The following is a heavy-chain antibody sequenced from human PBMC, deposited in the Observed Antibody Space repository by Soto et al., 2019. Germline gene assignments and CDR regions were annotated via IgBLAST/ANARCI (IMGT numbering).Heavy chain of an antibody. Sequence: QVQLVQSGAEVKKPGSSVKVSCKASGGTFSSYAISWVRQAPGQGLEWMGGIIPIFGTANYAQKFQGRVTITADESTSTAYMELSSLRSEDTAVYYCARDYSYGYRRDYYYYGMDVWGQGTTVTVSS. CDR2: IIPIFGTA. D-gene: IGHD5-18*01. CDR1: GGTFSSYA. J-gene: IGHJ6*02. CDR3: ARDYSYGYRRDYYYYGMDV. V-gene: IGHV1-69*01.